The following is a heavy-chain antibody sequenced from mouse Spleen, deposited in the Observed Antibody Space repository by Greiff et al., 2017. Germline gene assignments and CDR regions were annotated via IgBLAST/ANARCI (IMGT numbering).Heavy chain of an antibody. CDR2: IDPNSGGT. J-gene: IGHJ3*01. CDR3: TRGAGNYGFAH. V-gene: IGHV1-72*01. Sequence: QVQLQQSGTALVKPGASVKLSCKASGYNFTNYWIHWVKQRPGRGLEWIGSIDPNSGGTKYNETFKTKAKLTVDKSSSAAYMQLSTLTSEDSTVYYCTRGAGNYGFAHWGQGTLVTVSA. D-gene: IGHD2-1*01. CDR1: GYNFTNYW.